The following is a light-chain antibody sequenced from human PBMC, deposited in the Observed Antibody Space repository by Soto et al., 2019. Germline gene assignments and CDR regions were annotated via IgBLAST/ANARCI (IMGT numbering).Light chain of an antibody. CDR2: GTS. CDR3: QHYGISIT. CDR1: QSVGSSY. V-gene: IGKV3-20*01. J-gene: IGKJ5*01. Sequence: EVVLTQSPGTLSLSPGEIATLSFRASQSVGSSYLAWYQQKPGQAPRVLIYGTSSRATGIPARFSGSGSGTEFTLTISSLQSEDFAVYYCQHYGISITFGQGTRLEIK.